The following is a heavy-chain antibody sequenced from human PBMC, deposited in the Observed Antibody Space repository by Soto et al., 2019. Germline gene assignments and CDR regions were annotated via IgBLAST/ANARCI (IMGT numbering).Heavy chain of an antibody. CDR1: GGSISSGGYY. CDR3: AQSSIPPLIDY. Sequence: SQTLSLTCTVSGGSISSGGYYWSWIRQHPGKGLEWIGYIYYSGSTYYNPSLKSRVTISVDTSKNQFSLKLSSVTAADTAVYYCAQSSIPPLIDYWGQGTLVTVSS. CDR2: IYYSGST. V-gene: IGHV4-31*03. J-gene: IGHJ4*02. D-gene: IGHD6-6*01.